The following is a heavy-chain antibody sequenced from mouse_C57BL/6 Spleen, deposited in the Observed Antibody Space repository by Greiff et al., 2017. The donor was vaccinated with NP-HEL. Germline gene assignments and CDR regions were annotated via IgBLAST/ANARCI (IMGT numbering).Heavy chain of an antibody. CDR2: ISNGGGST. CDR3: ARRGDYDGDYYAMDY. Sequence: DVHLVESGGGLVQPGGSLKLSCAASGFTFSDYYMYWVRQTPEKRLEWVAYISNGGGSTYYPDTVKGRFTISRDNAKNTLYLQMSRLKSDDTAMYYCARRGDYDGDYYAMDYWGQGTSVTVSS. V-gene: IGHV5-12*01. CDR1: GFTFSDYY. D-gene: IGHD2-4*01. J-gene: IGHJ4*01.